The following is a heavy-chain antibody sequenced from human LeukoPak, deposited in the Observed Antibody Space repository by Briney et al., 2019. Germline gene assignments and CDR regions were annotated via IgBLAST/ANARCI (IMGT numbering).Heavy chain of an antibody. Sequence: PGGSLRLSCAASGFTFSSYGMHWVRQAPGKGLEWVAVISYDGSNKYYADSVKGRFTISRDNSKNTLYLQMNSLRAEDTAVYYCAKDSGSGYDPAAGRFDYWGQGTLVTVSS. V-gene: IGHV3-30*18. D-gene: IGHD5-12*01. J-gene: IGHJ4*02. CDR2: ISYDGSNK. CDR1: GFTFSSYG. CDR3: AKDSGSGYDPAAGRFDY.